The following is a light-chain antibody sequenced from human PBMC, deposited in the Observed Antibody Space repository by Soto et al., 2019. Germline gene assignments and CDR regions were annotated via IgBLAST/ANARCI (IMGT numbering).Light chain of an antibody. CDR1: QSVSSN. CDR3: QQYTNWPPWT. CDR2: GAS. J-gene: IGKJ1*01. V-gene: IGKV3-15*01. Sequence: EIVMTQSPATLSVSPGERATLSCRASQSVSSNLAWYQQKPGQAPRLLIYGASTRTTGIPARFSGSESGTEFNLTISSLQSEDFAVYYCQQYTNWPPWTFGQGTKVAIK.